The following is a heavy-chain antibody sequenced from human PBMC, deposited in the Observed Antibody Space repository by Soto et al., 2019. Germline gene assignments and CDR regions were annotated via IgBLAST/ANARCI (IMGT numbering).Heavy chain of an antibody. V-gene: IGHV1-69*13. CDR1: GGTFSSYA. CDR2: IIPIFGTA. Sequence: SVKVSSKASGGTFSSYAISWVRQAPGQGLEWMGGIIPIFGTANYAQKFQGRVTITADESTSTAYMELSSLRSEDTAVYYCARGRGSSSSVDYYYYYGMDVWGQGTTVTVS. CDR3: ARGRGSSSSVDYYYYYGMDV. J-gene: IGHJ6*02. D-gene: IGHD6-6*01.